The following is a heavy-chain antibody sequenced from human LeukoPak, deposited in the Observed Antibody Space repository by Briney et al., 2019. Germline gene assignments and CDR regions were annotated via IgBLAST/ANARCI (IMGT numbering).Heavy chain of an antibody. CDR1: GYTFTSYG. Sequence: ASVKVSCKASGYTFTSYGISWVRPAPGQGLEWMGWISAYNGNTIYAQKLQGRVTMTTDTSTSTAYMELRSLRSDDTAVYYCARGYCSSTSCYPLDYWGQGTLVTVSS. V-gene: IGHV1-18*01. D-gene: IGHD2-2*01. CDR3: ARGYCSSTSCYPLDY. CDR2: ISAYNGNT. J-gene: IGHJ4*02.